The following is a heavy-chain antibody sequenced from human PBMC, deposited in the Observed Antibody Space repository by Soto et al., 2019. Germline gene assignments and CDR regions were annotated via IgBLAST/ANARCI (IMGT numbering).Heavy chain of an antibody. CDR2: ISSSSSTI. Sequence: EVQLVESGGGLVQPGGSLRLSCAASGFTFSSYSMNWVRQAPGKGLEWVSYISSSSSTIYYADPVKGRFTISRDNAKNSLYLQMNSLRAEDTAVYYCARESADYDILTGYYQYGMDVWGQGTTVTVSS. CDR1: GFTFSSYS. CDR3: ARESADYDILTGYYQYGMDV. V-gene: IGHV3-48*01. D-gene: IGHD3-9*01. J-gene: IGHJ6*02.